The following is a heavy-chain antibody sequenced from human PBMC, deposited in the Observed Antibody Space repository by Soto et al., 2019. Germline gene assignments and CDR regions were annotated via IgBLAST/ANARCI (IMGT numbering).Heavy chain of an antibody. Sequence: XSVKGSCKASVYTFSSYAMHWVRQAPGQSLEWMGWINAGYGNTKSSQKFQDRVTISRDTSASTAYMELTSLRSEDTAVYYCARDTGDGTFDFWGQGTLVTVSS. CDR1: VYTFSSYA. D-gene: IGHD7-27*01. CDR2: INAGYGNT. CDR3: ARDTGDGTFDF. V-gene: IGHV1-3*01. J-gene: IGHJ4*02.